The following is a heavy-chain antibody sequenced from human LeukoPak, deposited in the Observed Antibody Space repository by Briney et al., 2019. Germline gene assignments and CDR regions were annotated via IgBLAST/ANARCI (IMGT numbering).Heavy chain of an antibody. J-gene: IGHJ3*02. CDR2: ISYDGSNK. CDR1: GFTFSSYG. V-gene: IGHV3-30*18. D-gene: IGHD6-13*01. CDR3: AKGWSSSWNDAFDI. Sequence: GGSLRLSCAASGFTFSSYGMHWVRQAPGKGLEWVAVISYDGSNKYYADSVKGRFTISRDNSKNTLYLQMNSLRAEDTAVYYCAKGWSSSWNDAFDIWGQGTMVTVSS.